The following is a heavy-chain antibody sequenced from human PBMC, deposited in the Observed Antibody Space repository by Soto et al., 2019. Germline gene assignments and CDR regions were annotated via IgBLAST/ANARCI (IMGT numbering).Heavy chain of an antibody. CDR1: GYTFTRCT. CDR3: ARGIATGQLDP. J-gene: IGHJ5*02. CDR2: INPDNGNT. Sequence: ASVKVSCKSSGYTFTRCTINWVRQAPGQRLEWMGWINPDNGNTKSSQKFQDRVIITRDASASTAYMDLSSPRSEDTAVYYCARGIATGQLDPWGQGTLVTVSS. D-gene: IGHD2-15*01. V-gene: IGHV1-3*01.